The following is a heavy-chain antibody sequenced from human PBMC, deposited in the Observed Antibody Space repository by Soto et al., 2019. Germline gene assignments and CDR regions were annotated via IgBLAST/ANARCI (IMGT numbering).Heavy chain of an antibody. D-gene: IGHD6-6*01. J-gene: IGHJ6*02. CDR2: INHSGST. CDR1: GGSLSGHY. CDR3: TIGRXRSVAARPRQYYYGMDV. Sequence: SETLSLTCAVYGGSLSGHYWSWIRQPPGKGLEWIGEINHSGSTNYNPSLKSRVTISVDTSENQFSLKLTSVTAADTAVYYCTIGRXRSVAARPRQYYYGMDVWGQGTTVTVSS. V-gene: IGHV4-34*01.